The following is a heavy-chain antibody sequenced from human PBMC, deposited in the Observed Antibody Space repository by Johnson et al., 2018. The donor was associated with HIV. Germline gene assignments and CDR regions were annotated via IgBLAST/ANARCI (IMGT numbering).Heavy chain of an antibody. CDR1: GFTFSGSA. Sequence: VQLVESGGDLVQPGGSVKLSCEGSGFTFSGSAMHWVRQSPGKGLEWVGHIGTKSDNYATEYAASLKGRFIVSRDNAKNSLYLQMNSLRAEDTALYYCAKVDSGSYFDAFDIWGQGTMVTVSS. CDR2: IGTKSDNYAT. V-gene: IGHV3-73*02. D-gene: IGHD1-26*01. J-gene: IGHJ3*02. CDR3: AKVDSGSYFDAFDI.